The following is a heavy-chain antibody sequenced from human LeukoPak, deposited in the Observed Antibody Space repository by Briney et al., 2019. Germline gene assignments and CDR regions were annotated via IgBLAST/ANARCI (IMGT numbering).Heavy chain of an antibody. CDR3: ARGRDYYDTNYFDY. CDR2: ISSSSSYT. D-gene: IGHD3-22*01. Sequence: YISSSSSYTNYADSVKGRFTISRDNAKISLYLQMNSLRAEDTAVYYCARGRDYYDTNYFDYWGQGTLVTVSS. V-gene: IGHV3-11*06. J-gene: IGHJ4*02.